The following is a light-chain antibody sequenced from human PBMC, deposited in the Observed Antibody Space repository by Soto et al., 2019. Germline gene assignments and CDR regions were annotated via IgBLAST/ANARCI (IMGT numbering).Light chain of an antibody. J-gene: IGLJ1*01. CDR3: QSYDSSLSGSYV. CDR1: SSNIGAGYD. CDR2: GDS. Sequence: QSVLTQPPSVSGAPGQRVTISCTGSSSNIGAGYDVHWYQQFPGTAPKLLIHGDSNRPSGVSDRFSGSKSGTSASLAIAGLQSEDEAVYYCQSYDSSLSGSYVFGTGTKLTVL. V-gene: IGLV1-40*01.